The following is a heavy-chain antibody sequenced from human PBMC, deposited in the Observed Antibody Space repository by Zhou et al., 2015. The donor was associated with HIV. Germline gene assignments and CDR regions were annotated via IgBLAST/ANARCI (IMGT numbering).Heavy chain of an antibody. CDR1: GFRLTSNG. V-gene: IGHV3-33*01. D-gene: IGHD3-22*01. J-gene: IGHJ4*02. CDR3: ARGEVVTD. Sequence: QVQLVESGGGVVEPGRSLRLSCAASGFRLTSNGMHWVRRAPGKGLEWVAVISYDGSKTYYGDSVKGRFTISRDNAKNSLYLQMNSLRAEDTAVYYCARGEVVTDWGQGTLVTVSS. CDR2: ISYDGSKT.